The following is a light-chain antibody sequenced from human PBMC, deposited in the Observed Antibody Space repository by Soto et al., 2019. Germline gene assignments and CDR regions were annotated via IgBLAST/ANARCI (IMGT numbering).Light chain of an antibody. Sequence: DIQMTQSPSTLSASVGDRVTITCRASQSISSWLAWYQQKPGKAPNLLIYKASSLQSGVPSRFSGSGSGTKSTLTINTLQLNNFELFYCKKKNSFLFLFGRETKGDIK. CDR2: KAS. CDR1: QSISSW. CDR3: KKKNSFLFL. J-gene: IGKJ2*01. V-gene: IGKV1-5*03.